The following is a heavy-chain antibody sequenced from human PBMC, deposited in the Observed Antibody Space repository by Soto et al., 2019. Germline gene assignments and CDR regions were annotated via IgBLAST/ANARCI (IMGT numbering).Heavy chain of an antibody. D-gene: IGHD1-26*01. V-gene: IGHV5-51*01. CDR2: VYPGDSDT. CDR1: GYSFTSYW. CDR3: ARDASVYSGSYA. Sequence: PGEPRKTLCQRSGYSFTSYWIGWVRTLPGKGLEWMGIVYPGDSDTRYSPSFQGQVTISADKSISTAYLQWSSLKASDTAMYYCARDASVYSGSYAWGQGTLVTVSS. J-gene: IGHJ5*02.